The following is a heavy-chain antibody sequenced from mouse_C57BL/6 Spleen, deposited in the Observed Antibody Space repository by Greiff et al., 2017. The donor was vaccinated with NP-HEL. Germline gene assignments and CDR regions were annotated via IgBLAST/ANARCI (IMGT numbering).Heavy chain of an antibody. Sequence: VQLQQPGAELVMPGASVKLSCKASGYTFTSYWMHWVKQRPGQGLEWIGEIDPSDSYTNYNQKFKGKSTLTVDKSSSTAYMQLSSLTSEDSAVYYCARWEDYTWFAYWGQGTLVTVSA. J-gene: IGHJ3*01. D-gene: IGHD2-4*01. CDR1: GYTFTSYW. CDR3: ARWEDYTWFAY. V-gene: IGHV1-69*01. CDR2: IDPSDSYT.